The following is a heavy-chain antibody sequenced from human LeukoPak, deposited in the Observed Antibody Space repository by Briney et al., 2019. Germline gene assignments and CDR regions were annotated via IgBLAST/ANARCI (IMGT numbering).Heavy chain of an antibody. J-gene: IGHJ4*02. CDR3: AKGDYGGYPHYFDY. Sequence: PGGSLRLSCAAPGFTFSNYAMNWVRQAPGKGLEWVSTISDSGDNTYYADSVKGRFTISRDNSKGTLYVLMSSLGAEDTAIYYCAKGDYGGYPHYFDYWGQGTLVTVSS. CDR2: ISDSGDNT. D-gene: IGHD4-17*01. V-gene: IGHV3-23*01. CDR1: GFTFSNYA.